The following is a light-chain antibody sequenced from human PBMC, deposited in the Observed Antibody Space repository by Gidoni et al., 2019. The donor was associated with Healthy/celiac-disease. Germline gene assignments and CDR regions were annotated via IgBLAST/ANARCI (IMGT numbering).Light chain of an antibody. CDR1: QSVSSSY. Sequence: EFVFTQSPGTLSLSPGERATLSCRASQSVSSSYLAWYQQKPGQAPSLLIYGVSSRATGIPDRFSGSGSGTDFALTITRLEPEDFAVYYCHQYDRSPLTFGGGTKVE. V-gene: IGKV3-20*01. CDR2: GVS. CDR3: HQYDRSPLT. J-gene: IGKJ4*01.